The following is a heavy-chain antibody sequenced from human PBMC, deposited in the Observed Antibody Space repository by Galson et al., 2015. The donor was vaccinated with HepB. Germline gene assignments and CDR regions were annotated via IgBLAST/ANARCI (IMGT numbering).Heavy chain of an antibody. V-gene: IGHV3-33*01. Sequence: SLRLSCAASGFTFSSYGMHWVRQAPGKGLEWVAVIWYDGSNKYYADSVKGRFTISRDNSKNTLYLQMNSLRAEDTAVYYCARDESGPAAGMGDYWGQGTLVTVSS. CDR3: ARDESGPAAGMGDY. CDR1: GFTFSSYG. D-gene: IGHD6-13*01. J-gene: IGHJ4*02. CDR2: IWYDGSNK.